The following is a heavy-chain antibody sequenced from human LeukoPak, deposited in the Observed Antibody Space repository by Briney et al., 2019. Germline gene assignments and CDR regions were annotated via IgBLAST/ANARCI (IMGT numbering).Heavy chain of an antibody. D-gene: IGHD3-22*01. Sequence: KPSETLTPTCAVHGGSLSGYYWSWIRQPPGKGLEWIGEINHSGSTNYNPSLKSRVTVSVDTSKNQFSLKLSSVTAADTAVYYCARAGSRKWLPLRYWGQGTLVTVSS. CDR1: GGSLSGYY. V-gene: IGHV4-34*01. J-gene: IGHJ4*02. CDR2: INHSGST. CDR3: ARAGSRKWLPLRY.